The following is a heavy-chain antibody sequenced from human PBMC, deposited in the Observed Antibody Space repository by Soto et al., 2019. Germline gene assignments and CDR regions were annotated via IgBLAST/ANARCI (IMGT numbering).Heavy chain of an antibody. Sequence: PGESLKISCKGSGYSFTSYWIGWVRQMPGKGLEWMGIIYPGDSDTRYSPSFQGQVTISADKSISTAYLQWSSLKASDTAMYYCARHWFPEVYDYGDYQRIANGPIDPWGQGTLVTVSS. CDR2: IYPGDSDT. V-gene: IGHV5-51*01. CDR3: ARHWFPEVYDYGDYQRIANGPIDP. J-gene: IGHJ5*02. CDR1: GYSFTSYW. D-gene: IGHD4-17*01.